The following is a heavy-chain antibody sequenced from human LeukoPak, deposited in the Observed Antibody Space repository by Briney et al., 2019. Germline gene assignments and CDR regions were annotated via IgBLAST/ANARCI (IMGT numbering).Heavy chain of an antibody. D-gene: IGHD6-13*01. Sequence: GASVNVSCKASGYTFTSYYMHWVRQAPGQGLEWMGIINPTTGDTTYAQKFQGRLTMTRDTSTSTVYMELSSLTSEDTAVFYCARYGFSTVWQGGWHAFDIWGQGTVVTVSS. CDR3: ARYGFSTVWQGGWHAFDI. CDR1: GYTFTSYY. CDR2: INPTTGDT. J-gene: IGHJ3*02. V-gene: IGHV1-46*01.